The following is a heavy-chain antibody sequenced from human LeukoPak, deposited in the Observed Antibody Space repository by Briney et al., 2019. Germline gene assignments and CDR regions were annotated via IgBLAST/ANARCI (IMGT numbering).Heavy chain of an antibody. V-gene: IGHV1-69*13. J-gene: IGHJ6*04. D-gene: IGHD2-2*01. Sequence: GASVKVSCKASGGTFSSYAISWVRQAPGQGLEWMGGIIPIFGTANYAQKFQGRVTITADESTSTAYMELSSLSSEDTAVYYCARIVPICSSTSCYDVWGKGTTVTVSS. CDR2: IIPIFGTA. CDR3: ARIVPICSSTSCYDV. CDR1: GGTFSSYA.